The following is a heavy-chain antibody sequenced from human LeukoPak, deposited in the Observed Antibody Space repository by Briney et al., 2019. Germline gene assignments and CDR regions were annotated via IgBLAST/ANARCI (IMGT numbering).Heavy chain of an antibody. V-gene: IGHV4-30-4*01. CDR1: GGSISSGDYY. D-gene: IGHD3-10*01. Sequence: SETLSLTCTVSGGSISSGDYYWSWIRQPPGTGLEWIGYIYYSGSTYYNPSLKSRVTISVDTSKNQFSLKLSSVTAADTAVYYCAREDHGGYYYYGMDVWGQGTTVTVSS. J-gene: IGHJ6*02. CDR3: AREDHGGYYYYGMDV. CDR2: IYYSGST.